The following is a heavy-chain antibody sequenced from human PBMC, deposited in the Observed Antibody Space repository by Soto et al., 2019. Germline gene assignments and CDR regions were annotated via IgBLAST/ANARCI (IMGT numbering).Heavy chain of an antibody. CDR2: IRSSCGHT. V-gene: IGHV3-23*01. D-gene: IGHD2-21*02. Sequence: PGGSLRLSCVASGFSFSNSAMSWVRHVPGKGLEWDAGIRSSCGHTNYADSVKGRFTISRDNSKDTLYLQMNSLRAEDTALYYCAKVQEFCGFNCYIVDSWGQGVLVTVSS. CDR1: GFSFSNSA. J-gene: IGHJ4*02. CDR3: AKVQEFCGFNCYIVDS.